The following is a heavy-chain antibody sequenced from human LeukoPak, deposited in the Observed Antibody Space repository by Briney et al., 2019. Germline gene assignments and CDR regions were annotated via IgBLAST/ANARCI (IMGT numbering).Heavy chain of an antibody. J-gene: IGHJ4*02. V-gene: IGHV4-39*01. Sequence: SETLSLTCTVSGGSVSSGSYYWSWIRQPPGKGLEWIGYIYYSGSTYYNPSLKSRVTISVDTSKNQFSLKLSSVTAADTAVYYCARRGSGSSPYFYWGQGTLVTVSS. D-gene: IGHD3-10*01. CDR1: GGSVSSGSYY. CDR3: ARRGSGSSPYFY. CDR2: IYYSGST.